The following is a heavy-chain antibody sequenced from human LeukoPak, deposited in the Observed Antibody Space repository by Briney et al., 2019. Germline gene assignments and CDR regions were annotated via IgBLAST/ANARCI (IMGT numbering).Heavy chain of an antibody. D-gene: IGHD2-8*01. V-gene: IGHV4-34*01. CDR1: GGSFRGYY. Sequence: KPSETLSLTCAVNGGSFRGYYWTWIRQPPGKGLEWIGEINHSGGTNYNPSLKSRVTISVDTSKNQFSLKLSSVTAADTAVYYCARGIVLTVYASFDYWGLGTLVTASS. J-gene: IGHJ4*02. CDR3: ARGIVLTVYASFDY. CDR2: INHSGGT.